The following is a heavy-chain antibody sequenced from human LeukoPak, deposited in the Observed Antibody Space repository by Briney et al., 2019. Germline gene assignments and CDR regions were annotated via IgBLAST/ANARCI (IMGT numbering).Heavy chain of an antibody. Sequence: SETLSLTCAVYGGSFSGYYWSWLGQPPGKGLEWIGEINHSGSTNYNPSLKSRVTISVDTSKNQFSLKLSSVTAADTAVYYCAREGRGSIRYWGQGTLVTVSS. CDR1: GGSFSGYY. J-gene: IGHJ4*02. CDR2: INHSGST. V-gene: IGHV4-34*01. CDR3: AREGRGSIRY. D-gene: IGHD2-2*02.